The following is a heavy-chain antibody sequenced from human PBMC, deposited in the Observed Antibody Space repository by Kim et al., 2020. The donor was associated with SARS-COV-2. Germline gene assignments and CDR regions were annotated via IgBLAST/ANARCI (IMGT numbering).Heavy chain of an antibody. Sequence: SETLSLTCTVSGGSISSYYWSWIRQPPGKGLEWIGYIYYSGSTNYNPSLKSRVTISVDTSKNQFSLKLSSVTAADTAVYYCAAVDFWRGWAFDIWGQGTMVTVSS. J-gene: IGHJ3*02. V-gene: IGHV4-59*08. CDR2: IYYSGST. CDR1: GGSISSYY. CDR3: AAVDFWRGWAFDI. D-gene: IGHD3-3*01.